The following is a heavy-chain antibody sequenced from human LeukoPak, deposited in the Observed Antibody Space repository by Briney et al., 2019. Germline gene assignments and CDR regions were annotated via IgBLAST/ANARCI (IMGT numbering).Heavy chain of an antibody. CDR2: ISSSSSYI. V-gene: IGHV3-21*01. Sequence: PGGSLRLSCAASGFTFSSYSMNWVRQAPGKGLEWVSSISSSSSYIYYADSVKGRFTISRDNAKNSLYLQMNSLRAEDTAVYYCARGAYYYDSSGYRRYYYYMDVWGKGTTVTVSS. CDR1: GFTFSSYS. D-gene: IGHD3-22*01. J-gene: IGHJ6*03. CDR3: ARGAYYYDSSGYRRYYYYMDV.